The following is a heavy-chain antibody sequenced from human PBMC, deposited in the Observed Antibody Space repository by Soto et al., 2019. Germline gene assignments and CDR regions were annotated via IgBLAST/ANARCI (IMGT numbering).Heavy chain of an antibody. CDR2: ISWNSGSI. CDR1: GFTFDDYA. CDR3: EKDIGDYGDYEHAFDI. V-gene: IGHV3-9*01. D-gene: IGHD4-17*01. Sequence: EVQLVESGGGLVQPGRSLRLSCAASGFTFDDYAMHWVRQAPGKGLEWVSGISWNSGSIGYADSVKGRFTISRDNAKNSLYLQMNSLRAEDTALYYCEKDIGDYGDYEHAFDIWGQGKMVTVSS. J-gene: IGHJ3*02.